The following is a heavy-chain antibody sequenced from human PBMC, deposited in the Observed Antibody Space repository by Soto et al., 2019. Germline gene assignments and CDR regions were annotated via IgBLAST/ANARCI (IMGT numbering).Heavy chain of an antibody. V-gene: IGHV3-23*01. Sequence: EVQLLDSGGGLVQPGGSLRLSCAASGFTFSRYARTWVRQAPGKGLEWVSAISAGGGSAYYADSVKGRFTISRDNSENTLYLQMNSLRAEDTAVSYCAKDWGSGGILHPFDYWGQGTLVTVSS. J-gene: IGHJ4*02. CDR2: ISAGGGSA. D-gene: IGHD2-15*01. CDR1: GFTFSRYA. CDR3: AKDWGSGGILHPFDY.